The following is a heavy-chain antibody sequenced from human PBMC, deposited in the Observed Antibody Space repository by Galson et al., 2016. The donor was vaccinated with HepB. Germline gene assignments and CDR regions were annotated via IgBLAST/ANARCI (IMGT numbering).Heavy chain of an antibody. CDR2: IYYSGRT. CDR3: AIASPAFDF. V-gene: IGHV4-39*01. Sequence: LSLTCTVSGGSISRSTYYWGWVRQPPGKGLEWIGSIYYSGRTYYDPSLKSRVTISVDTSKKQFSLKVSSVTAGDTAVYYCAIASPAFDFWGQGTLVTVSA. CDR1: GGSISRSTYY. J-gene: IGHJ4*02. D-gene: IGHD3-3*02.